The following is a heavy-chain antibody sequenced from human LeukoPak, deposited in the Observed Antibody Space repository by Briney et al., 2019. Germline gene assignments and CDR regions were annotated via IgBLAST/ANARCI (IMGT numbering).Heavy chain of an antibody. Sequence: PGGSLRLSCAASGFTFSSHGMHWVRQAQGKGLEWVAVIANDGRDKKYADSVKGRFTISRDNSKNTLYLQMNSLRAEDTAVYYCAKDGRVAAAAYYFDYWGQGTLATVSS. CDR3: AKDGRVAAAAYYFDY. J-gene: IGHJ4*02. CDR1: GFTFSSHG. D-gene: IGHD6-13*01. V-gene: IGHV3-30*18. CDR2: IANDGRDK.